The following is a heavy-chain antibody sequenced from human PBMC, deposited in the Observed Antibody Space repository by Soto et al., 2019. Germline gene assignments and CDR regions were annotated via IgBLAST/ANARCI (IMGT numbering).Heavy chain of an antibody. V-gene: IGHV3-23*01. CDR2: ISAPGVGS. CDR1: GFTFASYA. J-gene: IGHJ4*01. D-gene: IGHD4-17*01. CDR3: AKDRRAGGNYGFYSEH. Sequence: GGSLRLSCAASGFTFASYAMSWVRQAPGKGLEWVSLISAPGVGSYYADSVKGRFTISRDNSKNTIYLQMDSLRADDTALYYCAKDRRAGGNYGFYSEHWGNGTLVTVSS.